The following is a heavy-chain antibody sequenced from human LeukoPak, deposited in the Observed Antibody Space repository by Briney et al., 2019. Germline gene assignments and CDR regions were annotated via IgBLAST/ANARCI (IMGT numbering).Heavy chain of an antibody. CDR2: ISSSSSYI. V-gene: IGHV3-21*01. CDR3: ARDSRYYDILTGYYQNWFDP. D-gene: IGHD3-9*01. J-gene: IGHJ5*02. CDR1: GFTFSSYS. Sequence: GGSLRPSCAASGFTFSSYSMNWVRQAPGKGLEWVSSISSSSSYIYYADSVKGRFTISRDNAKNSLYLQMNSLRAEDTAVYYCARDSRYYDILTGYYQNWFDPWGQGTLVTVSS.